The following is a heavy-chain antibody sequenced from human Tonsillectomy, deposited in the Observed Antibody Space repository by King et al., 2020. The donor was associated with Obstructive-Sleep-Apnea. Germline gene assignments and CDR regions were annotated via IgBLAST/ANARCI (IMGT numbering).Heavy chain of an antibody. Sequence: QLVQSGVEVKKPGESLKISCKGSGYTFTNYWIAWVRQIPGKGLEWMGIIYPGDSDTRYSPSFQGQVTISADKSISTAYLQWSSLKASDTAIYYCARRWKTNTPGYFDYWGQGTLVTVSS. CDR2: IYPGDSDT. J-gene: IGHJ4*02. D-gene: IGHD1-1*01. CDR3: ARRWKTNTPGYFDY. CDR1: GYTFTNYW. V-gene: IGHV5-51*01.